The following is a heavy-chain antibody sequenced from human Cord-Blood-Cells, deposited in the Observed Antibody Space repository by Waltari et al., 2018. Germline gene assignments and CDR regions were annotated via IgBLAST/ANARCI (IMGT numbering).Heavy chain of an antibody. CDR3: ARDREGIAAADHDAFDI. CDR1: GDSVYSNSAA. D-gene: IGHD6-13*01. V-gene: IGHV6-1*01. J-gene: IGHJ3*02. CDR2: TYYRSKWYN. Sequence: QVQLQPSGPGLVKPSQTLSLTCAISGDSVYSNSAAWHWIRQAPSRGLEWMGRTYYRSKWYNDYAVSVKSRITINPDTSKNQFSLQLNSVTPEDTAVYYCARDREGIAAADHDAFDIWGQGTMVTVSS.